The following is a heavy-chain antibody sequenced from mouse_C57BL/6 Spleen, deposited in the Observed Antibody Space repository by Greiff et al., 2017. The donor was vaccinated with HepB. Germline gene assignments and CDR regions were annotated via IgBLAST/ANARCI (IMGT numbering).Heavy chain of an antibody. CDR1: GYTFTSYW. CDR2: IYPGNSDT. D-gene: IGHD1-1*01. Sequence: VQLQQSGTVLARPGASVKMSCKTSGYTFTSYWMHWVKQRPGQGLEWIGAIYPGNSDTSYNQKFKGKAKLTAVTSASTAYMERSSLTNEDSAVYYCTRVDYSLGYFDYWGQGTTLTVSS. J-gene: IGHJ2*01. CDR3: TRVDYSLGYFDY. V-gene: IGHV1-5*01.